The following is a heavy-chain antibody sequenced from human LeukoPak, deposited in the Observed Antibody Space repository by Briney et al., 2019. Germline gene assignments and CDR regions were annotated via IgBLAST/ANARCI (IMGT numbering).Heavy chain of an antibody. CDR2: ISSSSTI. Sequence: TGGSLRLSCAASGFTFSSYSMNWVRQAPGKGLEWVSYISSSSTIYYADSVKGRFTISRDNAKNSLYLQMNSLRAEDTAVYYCASVHYYDSSGYYLWGQGTLVTVSS. V-gene: IGHV3-48*04. CDR3: ASVHYYDSSGYYL. J-gene: IGHJ5*02. D-gene: IGHD3-22*01. CDR1: GFTFSSYS.